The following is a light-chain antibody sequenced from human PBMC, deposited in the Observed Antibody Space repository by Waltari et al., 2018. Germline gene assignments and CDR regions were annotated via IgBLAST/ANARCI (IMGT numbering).Light chain of an antibody. Sequence: QSALTQPPSASGSPGQSVTISCTGTSGDIGTYDHVPWYQQHPGKAPNVIVYAVTKRPSGGSDRFSGSESGDTAFLTVSGLQAEDEADYYCSSYAGNYIYVFGTGTEVTVL. CDR3: SSYAGNYIYV. CDR1: SGDIGTYDH. J-gene: IGLJ1*01. CDR2: AVT. V-gene: IGLV2-8*01.